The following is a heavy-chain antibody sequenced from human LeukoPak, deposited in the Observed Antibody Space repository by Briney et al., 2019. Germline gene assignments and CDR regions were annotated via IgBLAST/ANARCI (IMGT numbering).Heavy chain of an antibody. CDR3: ARGAGWGSVSEFDY. CDR2: IYYSGST. D-gene: IGHD1-14*01. J-gene: IGHJ4*02. Sequence: PSETLSLTCTVPGGSISSYYWSWIRQPPGKGLEWIGYIYYSGSTNYNPSLKSRVTISVDTSKNQFSLKLSSVTAADTAVYYCARGAGWGSVSEFDYWGQGTLVTVSS. V-gene: IGHV4-59*01. CDR1: GGSISSYY.